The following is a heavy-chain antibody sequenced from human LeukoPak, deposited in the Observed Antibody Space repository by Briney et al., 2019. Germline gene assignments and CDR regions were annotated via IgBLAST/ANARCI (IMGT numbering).Heavy chain of an antibody. CDR2: IYYSGST. J-gene: IGHJ6*03. D-gene: IGHD3-10*01. Sequence: SETLSLTCTVSGGSISSYYWSWIRQPPGKGLEWIGYIYYSGSTNYNPSLKSRVTISVDTSKNQFSLKLSSVTAADTAVYYCARAVNPAAEWFGELFHHYYYYMDVWGKGTTVTVSS. CDR1: GGSISSYY. CDR3: ARAVNPAAEWFGELFHHYYYYMDV. V-gene: IGHV4-59*01.